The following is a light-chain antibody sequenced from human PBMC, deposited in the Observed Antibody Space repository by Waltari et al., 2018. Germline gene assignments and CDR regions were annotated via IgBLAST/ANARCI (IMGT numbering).Light chain of an antibody. CDR2: VAS. V-gene: IGKV1-9*01. CDR3: QHYNTYSPMYT. Sequence: DIYLTQSPSFLSASVGDRVTITCRASQDIHSYLAWYQLRPGQAPRLIIYVASKLQSGVPSRFSGSGTGTDFTLTISGLQPEDFATYYCQHYNTYSPMYTFGQGTKLEIK. CDR1: QDIHSY. J-gene: IGKJ2*01.